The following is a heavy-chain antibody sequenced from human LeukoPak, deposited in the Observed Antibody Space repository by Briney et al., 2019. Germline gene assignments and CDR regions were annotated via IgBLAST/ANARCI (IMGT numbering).Heavy chain of an antibody. D-gene: IGHD1-26*01. CDR2: ISTSGDRT. CDR1: GFTFSTYA. V-gene: IGHV3-23*01. Sequence: PGGSLRLSCAASGFTFSTYAMTWVRQAPGKGLEWVSGISTSGDRTYYADSVKGRFTIPRDNSKNTLYLQMNSLRAEDTAEYYCARSAVGTSCCTAVDYWGQGTLVTVSS. CDR3: ARSAVGTSCCTAVDY. J-gene: IGHJ4*02.